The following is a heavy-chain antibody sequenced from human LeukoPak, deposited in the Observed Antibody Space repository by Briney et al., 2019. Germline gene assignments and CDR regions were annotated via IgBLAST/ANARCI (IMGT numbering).Heavy chain of an antibody. J-gene: IGHJ4*02. CDR2: MNPNSGNT. CDR1: GYTFTSYD. D-gene: IGHD5-12*01. CDR3: ARGGYSGYDFDY. V-gene: IGHV1-8*03. Sequence: ASVKLSCKASGYTFTSYDINWVRQATGQGLEWMGWMNPNSGNTGYAQKFQGRVTITRNTSISTAYMELSSLRSEDTAVYYCARGGYSGYDFDYWGQGTLVTVSS.